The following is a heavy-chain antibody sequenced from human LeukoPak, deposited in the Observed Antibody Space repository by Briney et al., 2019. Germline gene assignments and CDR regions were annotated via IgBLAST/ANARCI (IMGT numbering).Heavy chain of an antibody. CDR1: GFTFSSYE. J-gene: IGHJ3*02. CDR2: SRNKANSYTT. V-gene: IGHV3-72*01. Sequence: GGSLRLSCAASGFTFSSYEMNWVRQAPGKGLEWVARSRNKANSYTTEYPASVKGRFTISRDASKNSLYLQMNSLNIEDTAVYYCVRGKNSFDIWGHGTMVTVSS. D-gene: IGHD2/OR15-2a*01. CDR3: VRGKNSFDI.